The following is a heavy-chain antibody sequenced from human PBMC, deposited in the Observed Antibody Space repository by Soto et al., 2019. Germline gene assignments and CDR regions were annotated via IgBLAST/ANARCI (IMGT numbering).Heavy chain of an antibody. CDR2: INHSGIT. J-gene: IGHJ4*02. Sequence: PSETLSLTCAVYGGSFSGYYWSWIRQPPGKGLEWLGEINHSGITDYNPSLKSRITISIDTSKKQLSLKLNSVTAADTAVYYCAIGPRMWLAGGGYWGQGTQVTVSS. CDR1: GGSFSGYY. V-gene: IGHV4-34*01. CDR3: AIGPRMWLAGGGY. D-gene: IGHD6-19*01.